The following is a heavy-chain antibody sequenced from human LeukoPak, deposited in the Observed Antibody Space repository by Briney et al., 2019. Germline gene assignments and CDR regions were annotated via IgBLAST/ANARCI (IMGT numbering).Heavy chain of an antibody. CDR3: ARYCNDNSCYSKALDY. V-gene: IGHV4-59*08. CDR2: IHYSVIT. J-gene: IGHJ4*02. CDR1: VGSIRGYY. D-gene: IGHD3-22*01. Sequence: SESLSLTCAVFVGSIRGYYWSSIRQPPRKRLGRIGYIHYSVITNYNPSLKSRVSISVDTSKNHFSLKFTSVTAADTAVYYCARYCNDNSCYSKALDYWGQGTLVTVSP.